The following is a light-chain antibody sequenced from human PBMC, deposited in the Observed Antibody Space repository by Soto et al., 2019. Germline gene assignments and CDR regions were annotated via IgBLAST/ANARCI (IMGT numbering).Light chain of an antibody. CDR1: QSVSSSP. CDR3: QQRSDWPWT. CDR2: GAS. V-gene: IGKV3D-20*02. Sequence: EIVLTQSPGILSLSPGERATLSCRASQSVSSSPLAWYQQKPGQAPRLLIYGASTRATGIPARFSGGGSGTDFTLTISSLEPEDFAVYYCQQRSDWPWTFGQGTKVDIK. J-gene: IGKJ1*01.